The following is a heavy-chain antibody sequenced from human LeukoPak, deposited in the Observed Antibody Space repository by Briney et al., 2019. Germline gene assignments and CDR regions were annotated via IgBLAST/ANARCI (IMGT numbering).Heavy chain of an antibody. J-gene: IGHJ4*02. D-gene: IGHD4-17*01. CDR3: ARDAYGDYFEDY. Sequence: ETLSLTCTVSGGSISSSSYYWGWIRQPPGKGLEWVSSISSSSSYIYYADSVKGRFTISRDNAKNSLYLQMNSLRAEDTAVYYCARDAYGDYFEDYWGQGTLVTVSS. CDR1: GGSISSSS. CDR2: ISSSSSYI. V-gene: IGHV3-21*01.